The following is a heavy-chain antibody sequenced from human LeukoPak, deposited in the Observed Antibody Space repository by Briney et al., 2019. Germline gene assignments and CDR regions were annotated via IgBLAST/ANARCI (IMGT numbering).Heavy chain of an antibody. V-gene: IGHV3-48*03. D-gene: IGHD3-9*01. CDR3: ARGNGDILTGPDWFDP. CDR1: GFAFSRYE. CDR2: ISSSGYTI. Sequence: SGGSLRLSCAASGFAFSRYEMNWVRQAPGKGLEWVSYISSSGYTIYYADSVKGRFTISRDNAKNSLYLHMNSLRAEDTAVYYCARGNGDILTGPDWFDPWGQGTLVTVSS. J-gene: IGHJ5*02.